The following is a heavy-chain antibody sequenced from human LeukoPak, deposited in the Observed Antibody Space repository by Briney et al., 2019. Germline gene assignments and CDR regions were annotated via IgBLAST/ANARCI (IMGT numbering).Heavy chain of an antibody. J-gene: IGHJ4*02. Sequence: PGGSLRLACATSGITFSAYWMTWVRQAPGKGLEWVANIKQDGSEKNYVDSVKGRFTISRDNAKNSLYLQMNSLRDEDTAVYYCARIDALYKKIDYWGQGTLVTVSS. D-gene: IGHD1-1*01. V-gene: IGHV3-7*02. CDR3: ARIDALYKKIDY. CDR1: GITFSAYW. CDR2: IKQDGSEK.